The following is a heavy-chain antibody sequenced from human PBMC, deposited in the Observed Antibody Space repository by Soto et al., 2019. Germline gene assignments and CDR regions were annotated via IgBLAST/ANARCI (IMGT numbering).Heavy chain of an antibody. V-gene: IGHV3-30*18. CDR2: ISYDGSNK. CDR3: AKGSSAAGGDWFDP. D-gene: IGHD6-25*01. CDR1: GFAFRSYG. Sequence: PGGSVRLSCAASGFAFRSYGMHWVRQAPGKGLEWVAVISYDGSNKYYADSVKGRFTISRDNSKNTLYLQMNSLRAEDTAVYYCAKGSSAAGGDWFDPWGQGTLVTVSS. J-gene: IGHJ5*02.